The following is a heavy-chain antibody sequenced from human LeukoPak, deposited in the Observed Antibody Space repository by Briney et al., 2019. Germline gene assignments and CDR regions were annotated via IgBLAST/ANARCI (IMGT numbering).Heavy chain of an antibody. D-gene: IGHD3-3*01. Sequence: ASVKVSCKASGYSFSYYGISWVRQAPGQGLEWMGWISVYNGNTKYAQNFQGRVRMTTETSTSTAYMELRSLRSDDTAVYYCARVYITIFGEVAHYYYYMDVWGKGTTVIVSS. V-gene: IGHV1-18*01. CDR2: ISVYNGNT. J-gene: IGHJ6*03. CDR1: GYSFSYYG. CDR3: ARVYITIFGEVAHYYYYMDV.